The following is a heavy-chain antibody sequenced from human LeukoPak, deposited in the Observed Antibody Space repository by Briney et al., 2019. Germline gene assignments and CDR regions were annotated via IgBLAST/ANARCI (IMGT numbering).Heavy chain of an antibody. CDR3: ARPRKVGATAANWFDP. CDR1: GDSISSSSYY. D-gene: IGHD1-26*01. J-gene: IGHJ5*02. CDR2: IYYSGST. V-gene: IGHV4-39*01. Sequence: SETLSLTCTVSGDSISSSSYYWGWIRQPPGKGLEWIGSIYYSGSTYYNPSLKSRVTISVDTSKNQFSLKLTSVTAADTAVYYCARPRKVGATAANWFDPWGQGTLVTVSS.